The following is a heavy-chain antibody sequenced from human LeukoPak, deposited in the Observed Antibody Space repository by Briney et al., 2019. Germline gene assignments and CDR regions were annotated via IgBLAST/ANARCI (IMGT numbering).Heavy chain of an antibody. D-gene: IGHD5-18*01. Sequence: PSETLSLTCTVSGGSISSSSYYWGWIRQPPGKGLEWIGSIYYGGITYHNPSLRSRVTISIETSKNQFSLKLSAVTAADTAVYYCARGDTVMAPGFDYWGQGTLVTVSS. CDR1: GGSISSSSYY. V-gene: IGHV4-39*07. J-gene: IGHJ4*02. CDR3: ARGDTVMAPGFDY. CDR2: IYYGGIT.